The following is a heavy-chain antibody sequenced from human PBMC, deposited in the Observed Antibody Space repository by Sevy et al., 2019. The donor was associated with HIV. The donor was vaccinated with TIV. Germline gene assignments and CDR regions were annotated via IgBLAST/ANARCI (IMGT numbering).Heavy chain of an antibody. J-gene: IGHJ6*02. CDR1: GASFSSYY. Sequence: SETLSLTCTVSGASFSSYYWSWIRQPPGKGLEWVGYIYYNGRTNYNPSLKSRVTISVDTSKNQFSLKLISVTAADTAVYYCARSLADYYYGMDVWGQGTTVTVSS. CDR2: IYYNGRT. CDR3: ARSLADYYYGMDV. V-gene: IGHV4-59*01.